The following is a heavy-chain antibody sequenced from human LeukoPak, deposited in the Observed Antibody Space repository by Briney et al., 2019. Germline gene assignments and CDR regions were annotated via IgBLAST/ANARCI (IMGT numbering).Heavy chain of an antibody. CDR2: ISGSGGST. CDR3: AKPRYDFWSGYPIEGYYFDY. J-gene: IGHJ4*02. Sequence: GGSLRLSCAASGFTFSSYAMSWVRQAPGKGLEWVSAISGSGGSTYHADSVKGRFTISGDNSKNTLYLQMNSLRAEDTAVYYCAKPRYDFWSGYPIEGYYFDYWGQGTLVTVSS. CDR1: GFTFSSYA. D-gene: IGHD3-3*01. V-gene: IGHV3-23*01.